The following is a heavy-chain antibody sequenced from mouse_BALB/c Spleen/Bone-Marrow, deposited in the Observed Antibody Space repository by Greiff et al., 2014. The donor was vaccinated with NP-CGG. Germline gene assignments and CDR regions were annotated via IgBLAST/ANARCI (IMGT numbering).Heavy chain of an antibody. D-gene: IGHD2-10*02. V-gene: IGHV1S30*01. J-gene: IGHJ3*01. CDR2: INPYNGGT. CDR1: GYSFTGYY. CDR3: ARQLYGNPAY. Sequence: VQLKESGPELVKPGPSVKISCKASGYSFTGYYMHWGKQSHGKRLEWIGEINPYNGGTSYNQKFKGKATLTVDTSSSTAFMELHSLTSEDSLVYYCARQLYGNPAYWGQGTLVTVPA.